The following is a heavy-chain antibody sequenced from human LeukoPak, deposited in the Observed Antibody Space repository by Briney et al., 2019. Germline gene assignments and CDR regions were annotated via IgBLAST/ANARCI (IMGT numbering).Heavy chain of an antibody. V-gene: IGHV1-2*06. Sequence: GASVKVSCKASGYTFTGYYMHWVRQAPGQGLEWMGRINPNSGGTNYAQKFQGRVTMTRDTSISTAYMELSRLRSDDTAVCYCARRSRTVHAFDIWGQGTMVTVSS. D-gene: IGHD4-17*01. CDR3: ARRSRTVHAFDI. CDR1: GYTFTGYY. J-gene: IGHJ3*02. CDR2: INPNSGGT.